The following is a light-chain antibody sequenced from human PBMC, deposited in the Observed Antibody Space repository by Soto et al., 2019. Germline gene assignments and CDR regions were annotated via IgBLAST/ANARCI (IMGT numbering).Light chain of an antibody. J-gene: IGKJ1*01. CDR2: GAS. CDR1: QSVSSN. CDR3: QQYNNWPRT. Sequence: IMVSQSASTLSVSPGERATLSCRASQSVSSNLAWYQQKPGQAPRLLIYGASTRATGIPARFSGSGSGTEFTLTISSLQSEDFAVYYCQQYNNWPRTFGQGTKVDIK. V-gene: IGKV3-15*01.